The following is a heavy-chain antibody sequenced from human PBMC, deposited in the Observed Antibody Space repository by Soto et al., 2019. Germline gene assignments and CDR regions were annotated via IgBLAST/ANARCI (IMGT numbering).Heavy chain of an antibody. D-gene: IGHD3-3*01. Sequence: GGSLRLSCAASGFTFSSYAMHWVRQAPGKGLEWVAVISYDGSNKYYADSVKGRFTISRDNSKDTLYLQMNSLRAEDTAVYYCARASFGVVTAFDYWGQGTLVTVSS. J-gene: IGHJ4*02. CDR3: ARASFGVVTAFDY. V-gene: IGHV3-30-3*01. CDR1: GFTFSSYA. CDR2: ISYDGSNK.